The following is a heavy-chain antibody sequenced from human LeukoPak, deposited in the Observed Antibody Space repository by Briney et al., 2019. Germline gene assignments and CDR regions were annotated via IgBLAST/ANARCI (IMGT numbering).Heavy chain of an antibody. J-gene: IGHJ4*02. CDR1: GYSVSELS. Sequence: GASVKVSCKVSGYSVSELSMHWVRQAPGLGLEWMGGFDREDDAPVYAQQFQGRVTMTEDTSTDTAYIELSSLRSEDTALYYCATLDSYYDSSGRPLLPDWGQGTLVTVSS. D-gene: IGHD3-22*01. CDR3: ATLDSYYDSSGRPLLPD. CDR2: FDREDDAP. V-gene: IGHV1-24*01.